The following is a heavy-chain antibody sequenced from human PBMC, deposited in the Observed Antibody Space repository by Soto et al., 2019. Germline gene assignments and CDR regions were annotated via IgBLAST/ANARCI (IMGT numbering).Heavy chain of an antibody. Sequence: PGGSLRLSCAASGFTFDDYAMHWVRQAPGKGLEWVSGISWNSGSIGYADSVKGRFTISRDNAKNSLYLQMNSLRAEDTALYYCAKDNVLGSGFDIWGQGTMVTVSS. CDR3: AKDNVLGSGFDI. CDR1: GFTFDDYA. CDR2: ISWNSGSI. V-gene: IGHV3-9*01. D-gene: IGHD3-10*02. J-gene: IGHJ3*02.